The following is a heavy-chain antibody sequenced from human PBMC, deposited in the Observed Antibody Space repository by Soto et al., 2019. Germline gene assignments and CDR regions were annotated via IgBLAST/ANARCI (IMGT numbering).Heavy chain of an antibody. J-gene: IGHJ6*02. CDR3: ARATTGPSRGSVYYYYGMDV. CDR1: GFTFSTYW. CDR2: IKKDGSEK. Sequence: PGGSLRLSCAASGFTFSTYWMSWVRQAPGKGLEWVANIKKDGSEKYYVDSLKGRFTISRDNAKNSLYLQMNSLRAEDTAVYYCARATTGPSRGSVYYYYGMDVWGQGTTVTVSS. V-gene: IGHV3-7*03. D-gene: IGHD1-26*01.